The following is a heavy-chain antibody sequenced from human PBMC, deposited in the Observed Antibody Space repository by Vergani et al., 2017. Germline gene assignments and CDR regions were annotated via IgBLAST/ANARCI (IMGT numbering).Heavy chain of an antibody. Sequence: QVQLQESGPGLVKPSETLSLTCTVSGGSISSYYWSWIRQPPGKGLEWIGYIYYSGSTNYNPSRKSRVTISVDTSKKQFSLKLSSVTAADTAVYYCARERGLHNWFDPWGQGTLVTVSS. CDR2: IYYSGST. V-gene: IGHV4-59*01. D-gene: IGHD3-10*01. CDR3: ARERGLHNWFDP. CDR1: GGSISSYY. J-gene: IGHJ5*02.